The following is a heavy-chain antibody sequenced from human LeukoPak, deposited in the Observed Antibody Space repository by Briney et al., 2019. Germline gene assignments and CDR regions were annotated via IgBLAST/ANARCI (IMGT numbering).Heavy chain of an antibody. Sequence: PGGSLRLSCAASGFTFSSYGMHWVRQAPGKGLEWVAVISYDGSNKYYADSVKGRFTISRDNSKNTLYLQMSSLRAEDTAVYYCAKDGIFGVSWGQGTLVTVSS. V-gene: IGHV3-30*18. D-gene: IGHD3-3*01. J-gene: IGHJ4*02. CDR2: ISYDGSNK. CDR1: GFTFSSYG. CDR3: AKDGIFGVS.